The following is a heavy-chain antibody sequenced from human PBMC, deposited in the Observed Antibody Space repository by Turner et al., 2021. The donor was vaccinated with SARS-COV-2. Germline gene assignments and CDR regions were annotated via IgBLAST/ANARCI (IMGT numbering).Heavy chain of an antibody. J-gene: IGHJ4*02. V-gene: IGHV4-39*01. CDR1: GGPFSSSTYY. CDR2: IYYSGST. Sequence: QLQLQESGPGLANPSETLSLTCTVSGGPFSSSTYYWGWIRQPPGKGLEWIGSIYYSGSTYYNPCLKSRVTISVDTSKNKFSLKLSSVTAADTAVYYCARSNYDFWSGYYTFYFDYWGQGTLVTVSS. D-gene: IGHD3-3*01. CDR3: ARSNYDFWSGYYTFYFDY.